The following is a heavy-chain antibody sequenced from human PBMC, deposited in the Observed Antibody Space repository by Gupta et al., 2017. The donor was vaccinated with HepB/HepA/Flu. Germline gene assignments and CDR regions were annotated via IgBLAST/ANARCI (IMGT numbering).Heavy chain of an antibody. J-gene: IGHJ6*02. CDR3: ARDDDPGDYYYYGMDV. CDR1: GFTFSSYW. CDR2: KKQDGSEK. V-gene: IGHV3-7*01. Sequence: EVQLVESGGGLVQPGGSLRLSCAASGFTFSSYWMSWVRQAPGKGLEWVANKKQDGSEKYYVDSVKGRFTISRDNAKNSLYLQMNSLRAEDTAVYYCARDDDPGDYYYYGMDVWGQGTTVTVSS. D-gene: IGHD7-27*01.